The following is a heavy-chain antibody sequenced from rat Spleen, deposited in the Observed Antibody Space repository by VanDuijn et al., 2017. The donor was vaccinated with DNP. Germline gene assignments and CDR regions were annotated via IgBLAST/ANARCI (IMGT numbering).Heavy chain of an antibody. J-gene: IGHJ3*01. CDR1: GFSLTDYS. D-gene: IGHD1-4*01. Sequence: QVQLKESGPGLVKPSLTLSLTCTVSGFSLTDYSVHWVRQPPGKGLEWMGRIQSGGSTDYNSALKSRLSISRDPSKSQVFLKMDSLQTEDTAIYFCTRASGSPFAYWGQGTLVTVSS. CDR3: TRASGSPFAY. CDR2: IQSGGST. V-gene: IGHV2-19*01.